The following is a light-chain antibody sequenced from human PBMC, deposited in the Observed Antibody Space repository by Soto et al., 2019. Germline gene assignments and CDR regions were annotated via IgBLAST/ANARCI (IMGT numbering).Light chain of an antibody. CDR1: SSDVGGYNY. CDR2: DVN. V-gene: IGLV2-11*01. J-gene: IGLJ2*01. CDR3: CSYAGSYTLV. Sequence: QSALTQPASVSGSPGQSITISSTGTSSDVGGYNYVSWYQHHPGKAPKVMIYDVNKRPSGVPDRFSGSKSGNTASLTISGLQTEDEADYYCCSYAGSYTLVFGGGTKLTVL.